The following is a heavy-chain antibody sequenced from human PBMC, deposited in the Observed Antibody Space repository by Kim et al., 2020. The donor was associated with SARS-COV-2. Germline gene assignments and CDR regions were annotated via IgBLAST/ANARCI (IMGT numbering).Heavy chain of an antibody. V-gene: IGHV4-59*12. J-gene: IGHJ5*02. CDR1: GGSISSYY. Sequence: SESLSLTCTVSGGSISSYYWSWIRQPPGKGLEWIGYIYYSGSTNYNLSLKSRVTISVDTSKNQFSLKLSSVTAADAAVFYCARGFDPWGQGTRVTVSS. CDR2: IYYSGST. CDR3: ARGFDP.